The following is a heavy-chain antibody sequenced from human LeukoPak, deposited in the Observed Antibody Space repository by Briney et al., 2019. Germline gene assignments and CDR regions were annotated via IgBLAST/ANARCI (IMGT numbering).Heavy chain of an antibody. J-gene: IGHJ6*03. CDR3: ARHRCSGGSCYSEFYMDV. CDR2: LYPDDSDT. D-gene: IGHD2-15*01. CDR1: GYSFTNYW. V-gene: IGHV5-51*01. Sequence: GESLKISCKGSGYSFTNYWIAWVRQMPGKGLERMGILYPDDSDTAYSPSFQGQVTISADKSVSTAYLQWSSLKASDTAMYYCARHRCSGGSCYSEFYMDVWGKGTTVTVSS.